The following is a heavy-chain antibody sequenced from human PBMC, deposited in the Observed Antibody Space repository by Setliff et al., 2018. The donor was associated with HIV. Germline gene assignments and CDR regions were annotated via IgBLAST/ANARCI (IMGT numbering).Heavy chain of an antibody. J-gene: IGHJ6*03. CDR2: IYYSGST. V-gene: IGHV4-39*01. CDR1: GGSISSSSYY. CDR3: ARGHDNKYYYFYYMDV. Sequence: PSETLSLTCTVSGGSISSSSYYWGWIRQPPGKGLEWIGSIYYSGSTYYNPSLKTRVTISVDTSKNQFSLKLSSVTAADTAVYYCARGHDNKYYYFYYMDVWGKGTTVTVSS. D-gene: IGHD5-12*01.